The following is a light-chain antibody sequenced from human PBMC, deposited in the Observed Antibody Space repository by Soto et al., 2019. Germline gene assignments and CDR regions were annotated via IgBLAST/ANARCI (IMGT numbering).Light chain of an antibody. V-gene: IGKV3-20*01. CDR1: QSVSNNY. CDR2: GTS. Sequence: EIVLTQSPGTLSLSPGERATPSCRASQSVSNNYLAWYQQKPGQAPRLVIYGTSNRATGIPDRFSASGSGTEFTLTISRLEPEDFAVYYCQQYISSPLTFGQGTKVEIK. J-gene: IGKJ1*01. CDR3: QQYISSPLT.